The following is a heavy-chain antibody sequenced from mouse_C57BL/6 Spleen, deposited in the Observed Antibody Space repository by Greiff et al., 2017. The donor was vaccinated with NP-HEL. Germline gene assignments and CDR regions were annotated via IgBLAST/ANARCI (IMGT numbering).Heavy chain of an antibody. Sequence: EVQLVESGGGLVKPGGSLKLSCAASGFTFSDYGMHWVRQAPEQGLEWVAYISRGSSTIYYADTVKGRFTLSRDNAKNTLFLQMTSLRSEDTAMYYCATGDSPWCAYWGQGTLVTVSA. CDR2: ISRGSSTI. V-gene: IGHV5-17*01. CDR3: ATGDSPWCAY. CDR1: GFTFSDYG. J-gene: IGHJ3*01.